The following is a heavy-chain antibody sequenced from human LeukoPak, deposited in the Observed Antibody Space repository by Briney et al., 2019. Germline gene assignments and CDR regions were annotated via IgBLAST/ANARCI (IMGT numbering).Heavy chain of an antibody. D-gene: IGHD3-10*01. CDR2: IYYSGST. CDR3: ARVPRGSGSYSLFWFDP. J-gene: IGHJ5*02. Sequence: PSETLSLTCTVSGGSISSYYWSWIRQPPGKGLEWIGYIYYSGSTNYNPSLKSRVTISVDTSKNQFSLKLSSVTAADTAVYYCARVPRGSGSYSLFWFDPWGQGTLVTVSS. CDR1: GGSISSYY. V-gene: IGHV4-59*01.